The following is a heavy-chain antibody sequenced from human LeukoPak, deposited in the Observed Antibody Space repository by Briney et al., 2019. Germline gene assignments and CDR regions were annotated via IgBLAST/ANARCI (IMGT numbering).Heavy chain of an antibody. CDR1: GFTFDDYG. CDR2: INWNGGST. D-gene: IGHD2-21*02. J-gene: IGHJ6*03. V-gene: IGHV3-20*04. Sequence: GGSLRLSCAASGFTFDDYGMSWVRQAPGKGLEWVSGINWNGGSTGYADSVKGRFTISRDNAKNSLYLQMNSLRAEDTALYYCAGECGGDCSPYYYYYMDVWGKGTTVTVSS. CDR3: AGECGGDCSPYYYYYMDV.